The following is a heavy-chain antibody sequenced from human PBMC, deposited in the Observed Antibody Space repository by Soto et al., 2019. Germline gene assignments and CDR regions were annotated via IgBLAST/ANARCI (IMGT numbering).Heavy chain of an antibody. CDR3: ATKTNWHSLVDY. Sequence: PGGSLRLSCAASGFTFSNYAMSWVRQAPGKGLEWVSTISGSGGSTYYADSVRGRFTISRDNSKNTLYLQMNSLRAEDTAVYYCATKTNWHSLVDYWGQGTXVTVSS. CDR1: GFTFSNYA. J-gene: IGHJ4*02. D-gene: IGHD7-27*01. CDR2: ISGSGGST. V-gene: IGHV3-23*01.